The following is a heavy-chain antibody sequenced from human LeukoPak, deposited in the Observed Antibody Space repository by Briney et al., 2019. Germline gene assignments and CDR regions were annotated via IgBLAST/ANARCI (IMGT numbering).Heavy chain of an antibody. CDR2: IYYSGST. J-gene: IGHJ3*02. V-gene: IGHV4-30-4*08. CDR3: ARFELADAFDI. CDR1: GGSISSGDYY. Sequence: SETLSLTCTVSGGSISSGDYYWSWIRQPPGKGLEWIGYIYYSGSTYYNPSLKIRVTISVDKSKNQFSLKLSSVTAADTAVYYCARFELADAFDIWGQGTMVTVSS. D-gene: IGHD6-13*01.